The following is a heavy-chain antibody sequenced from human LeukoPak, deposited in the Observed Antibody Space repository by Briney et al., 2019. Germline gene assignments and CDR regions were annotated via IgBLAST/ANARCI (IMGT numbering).Heavy chain of an antibody. D-gene: IGHD1-26*01. CDR1: GFTFSSYG. CDR2: IRYDGSNK. Sequence: GGSLRLSCAASGFTFSSYGMHWVRQAPGKGLEWVAFIRYDGSNKYYADSVKGRFTISRDNSKNTLYLQMNGLRAEDTAVYYCAKDLRSGSYGYYFDYWGQGTLVTVSS. J-gene: IGHJ4*02. V-gene: IGHV3-30*02. CDR3: AKDLRSGSYGYYFDY.